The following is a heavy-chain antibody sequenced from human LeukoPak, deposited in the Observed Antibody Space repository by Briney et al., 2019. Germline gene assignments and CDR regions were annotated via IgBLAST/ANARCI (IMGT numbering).Heavy chain of an antibody. J-gene: IGHJ4*02. V-gene: IGHV4-59*12. CDR1: GGSITTYY. D-gene: IGHD3-10*01. CDR2: IFYSGST. CDR3: ARGVDYYGV. Sequence: SETLSLTCTVSGGSITTYYWSWIRQPPGKGLEWIGFIFYSGSTNYNPSLKSRVTISLNTSKTQFSLKLSSVTAADTAVYYCARGVDYYGVWGQGTLVTVSS.